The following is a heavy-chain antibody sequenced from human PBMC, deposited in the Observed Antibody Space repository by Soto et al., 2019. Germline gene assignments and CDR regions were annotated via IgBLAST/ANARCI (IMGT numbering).Heavy chain of an antibody. Sequence: EVQLLEFGGGLVQPGGSLRLSCAASGFTFTNYAMTWVRQAPGKGLEWVSTISGTSISTYYADSVKGRFTISRDNSKNTLYLHMNSLRAEDSAIYYCAKHIVATFYFDHWGQGTLVTVSS. V-gene: IGHV3-23*01. CDR3: AKHIVATFYFDH. D-gene: IGHD5-12*01. J-gene: IGHJ4*02. CDR2: ISGTSIST. CDR1: GFTFTNYA.